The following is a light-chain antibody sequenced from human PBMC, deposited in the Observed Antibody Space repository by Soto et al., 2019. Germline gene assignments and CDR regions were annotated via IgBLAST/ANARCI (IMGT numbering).Light chain of an antibody. CDR2: KAS. CDR1: QSIGSW. J-gene: IGKJ1*01. CDR3: QQYNSYPPT. V-gene: IGKV1-5*03. Sequence: DIQMTESPSTLPASVGERVTITCRDSQSIGSWLAWYQQKPGKAPKLXIYKASSLEGGVQSRFSGSGAGTEFTLTISSLQADDFATYYCQQYNSYPPTFGQGTKVDIK.